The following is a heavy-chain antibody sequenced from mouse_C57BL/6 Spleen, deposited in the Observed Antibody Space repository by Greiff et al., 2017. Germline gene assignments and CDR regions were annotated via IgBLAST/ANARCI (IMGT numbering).Heavy chain of an antibody. D-gene: IGHD1-1*01. Sequence: QVQLQQPGAELVRPGSSVKLSCKASGYTFTSYWMHWVKQRPIQGLEWIGNIDPSDSETHYTQKFKDKATLTADKSSSTAYMQSNSLTSEDSAVYYCARPRSYYGSRDYFDDWGQGTTLTVSS. J-gene: IGHJ2*01. CDR2: IDPSDSET. V-gene: IGHV1-52*01. CDR3: ARPRSYYGSRDYFDD. CDR1: GYTFTSYW.